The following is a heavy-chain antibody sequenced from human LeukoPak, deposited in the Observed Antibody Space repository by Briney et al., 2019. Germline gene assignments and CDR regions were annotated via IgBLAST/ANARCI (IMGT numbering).Heavy chain of an antibody. J-gene: IGHJ2*01. CDR1: GGSISNYY. CDR2: ISYSGST. CDR3: ARRGNYYDSSGYYHHWYFDL. D-gene: IGHD3-22*01. Sequence: PSETLSLTCTVSGGSISNYYWSWVRQPPGKGLEWIGYISYSGSTNYNPSLKSRVTISVDTSKNQFSLKLSSVTAADTAVYYCARRGNYYDSSGYYHHWYFDLWGPGTLVTVSS. V-gene: IGHV4-59*08.